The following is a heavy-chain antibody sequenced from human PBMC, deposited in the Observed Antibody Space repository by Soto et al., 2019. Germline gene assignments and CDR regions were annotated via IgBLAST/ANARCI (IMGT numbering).Heavy chain of an antibody. CDR3: ARDRMITFGGVEKDYYYYGMDV. CDR2: IYYSGST. V-gene: IGHV4-31*03. Sequence: QVQLQESGPGLVKPSQTLSLTCTVSGGSISSGGYYWSWIRQHPGKGLEWIGYIYYSGSTYYNPSLKSRVTISVDTSKNQFSLMLSSVTAADTAVYYCARDRMITFGGVEKDYYYYGMDVWGQGTTVTVSS. D-gene: IGHD3-16*01. J-gene: IGHJ6*02. CDR1: GGSISSGGYY.